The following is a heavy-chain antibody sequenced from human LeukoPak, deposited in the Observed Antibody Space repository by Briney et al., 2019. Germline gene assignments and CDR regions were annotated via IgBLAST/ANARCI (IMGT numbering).Heavy chain of an antibody. J-gene: IGHJ6*02. V-gene: IGHV3-33*01. CDR1: GFTFSGYG. D-gene: IGHD6-6*01. CDR2: TRYHGNNK. CDR3: ARDLVSSSSSRDYYYAVDV. Sequence: GGSLRLSCEASGFTFSGYGMHWVRQAPGKGLEWVSGTRYHGNNKYYADSVKGRFTISRDNSKNTLYLQMNSLRAEDTAVYYCARDLVSSSSSRDYYYAVDVWGQGTTVTVSS.